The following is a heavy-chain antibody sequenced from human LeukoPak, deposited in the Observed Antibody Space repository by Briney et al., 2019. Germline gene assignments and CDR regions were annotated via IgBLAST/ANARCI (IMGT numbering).Heavy chain of an antibody. Sequence: GGSLRLSCAASGFTFSSYSMNWVRQAPGKGLGWVSCISSSSSYIYYADSVKGRFTISRDDAKNSLYLQMNSLRAEDKAVYYCARATTSSSWYVEAFDIWGQGTMVTVSS. CDR2: ISSSSSYI. V-gene: IGHV3-21*01. D-gene: IGHD6-13*01. CDR3: ARATTSSSWYVEAFDI. CDR1: GFTFSSYS. J-gene: IGHJ3*02.